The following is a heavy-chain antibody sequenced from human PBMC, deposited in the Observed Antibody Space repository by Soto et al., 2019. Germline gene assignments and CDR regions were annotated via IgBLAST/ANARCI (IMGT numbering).Heavy chain of an antibody. J-gene: IGHJ6*02. V-gene: IGHV3-74*01. CDR1: GFTFSSYW. Sequence: EVQLVESGGGLVQPGGSLRLSCAASGFTFSSYWMHWVRQAPGKGLVWVSRIDNAGSSVRYADSVKGRFTISRDNAKNTLKLQMNSLRAEDTAVYYCTRGGGSVSGMDVWGQGTTVTVSS. D-gene: IGHD1-26*01. CDR2: IDNAGSSV. CDR3: TRGGGSVSGMDV.